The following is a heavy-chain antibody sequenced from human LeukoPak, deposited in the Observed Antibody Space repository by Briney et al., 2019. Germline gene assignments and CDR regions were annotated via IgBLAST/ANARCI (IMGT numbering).Heavy chain of an antibody. J-gene: IGHJ5*02. V-gene: IGHV4-61*02. CDR3: ARDRATYDFWSGHPPAWFDP. CDR2: IYTSGST. Sequence: PSQTLSLTCTVAGGSISSGSYYWSWIRQPPGKGLEWIGRIYTSGSTKYNPSLKSLFTISVDTYKNQFSLKLSSVTAADTAVYYCARDRATYDFWSGHPPAWFDPWGQGTLVTVSS. D-gene: IGHD3-3*01. CDR1: GGSISSGSYY.